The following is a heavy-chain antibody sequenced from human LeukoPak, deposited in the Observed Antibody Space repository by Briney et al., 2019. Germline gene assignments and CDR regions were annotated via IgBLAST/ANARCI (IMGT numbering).Heavy chain of an antibody. Sequence: GGSLRLSCAASGFTFSSYEMNWVRQAPGKGLEWVSYVSGSGSTIYCADSVKGRFTISRDNAKNSLYLQMNSLRAEDTAVYYCARDAMVYAKPVPFDYWGQGTLVTVSS. CDR1: GFTFSSYE. D-gene: IGHD2-8*01. CDR3: ARDAMVYAKPVPFDY. V-gene: IGHV3-48*03. J-gene: IGHJ4*02. CDR2: VSGSGSTI.